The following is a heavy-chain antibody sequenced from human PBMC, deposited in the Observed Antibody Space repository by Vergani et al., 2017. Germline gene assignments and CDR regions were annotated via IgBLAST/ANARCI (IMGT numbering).Heavy chain of an antibody. J-gene: IGHJ6*03. V-gene: IGHV4-31*03. CDR2: IYYSETT. CDR1: GAYFGSGGYY. CDR3: AGQKDYYMDV. Sequence: QVQLEESGPGLVKASQTLSLTCSVSGAYFGSGGYYWSWVRQRPGMGLDWIGYIYYSETTYYNPSLGSRLTISLDTSENHLSLKVTSGTAADTAVYYCAGQKDYYMDVWGKGATVTVS.